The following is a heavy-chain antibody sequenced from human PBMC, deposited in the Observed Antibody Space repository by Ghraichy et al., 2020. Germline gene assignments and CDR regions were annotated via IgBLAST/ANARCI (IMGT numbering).Heavy chain of an antibody. CDR2: ITSGSSTI. V-gene: IGHV3-48*02. D-gene: IGHD3-10*01. CDR1: GFTFSYHS. Sequence: LSLTCAASGFTFSYHSMDWVRQAPGKGLEWVSYITSGSSTIYYADSVKGRFTISRDNAKNSLYLQMDSLREEDTGVYYCARGRQVGGGYYYYGMDVWGQGTTVTVSS. J-gene: IGHJ6*01. CDR3: ARGRQVGGGYYYYGMDV.